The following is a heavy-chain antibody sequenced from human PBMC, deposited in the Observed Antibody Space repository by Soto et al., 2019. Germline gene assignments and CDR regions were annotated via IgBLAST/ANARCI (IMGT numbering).Heavy chain of an antibody. CDR3: AKGNSWSPALVLDI. Sequence: ELQLLESGGGLVQPGGSLRLSCAASGFTFSSYAMNWVRQAPGKGLEWVSAISGSGGSTYYADSVKGRFTISRDSSKNTLYLQMNSLRAEDTAVYYCAKGNSWSPALVLDIWGQGTMVTVSS. D-gene: IGHD1-7*01. J-gene: IGHJ3*02. CDR2: ISGSGGST. CDR1: GFTFSSYA. V-gene: IGHV3-23*01.